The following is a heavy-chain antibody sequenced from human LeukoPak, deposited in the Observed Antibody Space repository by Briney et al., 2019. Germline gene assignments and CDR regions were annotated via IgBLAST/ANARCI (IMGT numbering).Heavy chain of an antibody. J-gene: IGHJ4*02. V-gene: IGHV3-23*01. CDR1: GFTFSSYA. CDR2: ISGSGGST. D-gene: IGHD3-10*01. Sequence: PGGSLRLSCAASGFTFSSYAMSWVRQAPGKGLEWVSAISGSGGSTYYADSVKGRFTISRDNSKNTLYLQMNSLRAEDTAVYYCAKARRATSYGSGSYYIAPDPSYFDYWGQGTLVTVSS. CDR3: AKARRATSYGSGSYYIAPDPSYFDY.